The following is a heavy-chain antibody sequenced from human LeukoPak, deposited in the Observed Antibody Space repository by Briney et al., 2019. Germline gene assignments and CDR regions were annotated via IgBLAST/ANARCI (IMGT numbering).Heavy chain of an antibody. J-gene: IGHJ4*02. D-gene: IGHD3-10*01. CDR2: IKQDGNEK. CDR3: AREGLLWFGELGGY. V-gene: IGHV3-7*01. Sequence: GGSLRLSCAASGFTFSTYWMSWVRQAPGKGLEWVANIKQDGNEKYYVDSVKGRFTISRDNAKNSLYLQMNSLRAEDTAVYYCAREGLLWFGELGGYWGQGTLVTVSS. CDR1: GFTFSTYW.